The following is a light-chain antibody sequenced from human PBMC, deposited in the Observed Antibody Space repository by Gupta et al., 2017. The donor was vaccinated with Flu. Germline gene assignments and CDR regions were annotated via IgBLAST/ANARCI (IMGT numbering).Light chain of an antibody. CDR2: KAS. V-gene: IGKV1-5*03. CDR3: QQENRDYLTWT. J-gene: IGKJ1*01. CDR1: QSISSW. Sequence: DIQMTQSPSTLSASVGDRVTITCRASQSISSWLAWYQEKPGKAPKLLIYKASSLERGVTSRFSGSGVGTELNLTISSRQPEDFESYYCQQENRDYLTWTFGQGTKVEIK.